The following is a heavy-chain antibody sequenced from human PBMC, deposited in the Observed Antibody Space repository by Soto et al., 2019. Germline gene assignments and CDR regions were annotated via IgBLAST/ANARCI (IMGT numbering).Heavy chain of an antibody. CDR3: ARPQLVAGFDY. V-gene: IGHV3-21*01. Sequence: GGSLRLSCAASGFTFSSYSMNWVRQAPGKGLEWVSSISSSSSYIYYADSVEGRFTISRDNAKNSLYLQMNSLRAEDTAVYYCARPQLVAGFDYWGQGTLVTVSS. J-gene: IGHJ4*02. CDR1: GFTFSSYS. D-gene: IGHD2-15*01. CDR2: ISSSSSYI.